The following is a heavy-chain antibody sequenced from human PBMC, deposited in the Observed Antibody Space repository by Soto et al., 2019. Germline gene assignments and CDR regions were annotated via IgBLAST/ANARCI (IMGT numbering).Heavy chain of an antibody. Sequence: SGPTLVNPTQTLTLTCTFSGFSLSTSGVGVGWIRQPPGKALEWLALIYWNDDKRYSPSLKSRLTITKDTSKNQVVLTMTNMDPVDTATYYCAHSPTLSYGDYGPPFDYWGQGTLVTVSS. D-gene: IGHD4-17*01. CDR1: GFSLSTSGVG. V-gene: IGHV2-5*01. CDR2: IYWNDDK. J-gene: IGHJ4*02. CDR3: AHSPTLSYGDYGPPFDY.